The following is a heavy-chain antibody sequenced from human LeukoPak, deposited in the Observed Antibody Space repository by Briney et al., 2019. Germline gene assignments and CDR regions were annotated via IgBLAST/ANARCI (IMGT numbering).Heavy chain of an antibody. CDR2: INEDGSVK. J-gene: IGHJ5*02. Sequence: GGSLRLSCAASGFTFTNFWMIWVRQAPGKGLQWVANINEDGSVKYYVGSVKGRFTISRDNAKNSVYLQMNSLRGEDTGVYYCASSNYSSSSSWGQGTLVTVSS. CDR3: ASSNYSSSSS. D-gene: IGHD4-11*01. CDR1: GFTFTNFW. V-gene: IGHV3-7*01.